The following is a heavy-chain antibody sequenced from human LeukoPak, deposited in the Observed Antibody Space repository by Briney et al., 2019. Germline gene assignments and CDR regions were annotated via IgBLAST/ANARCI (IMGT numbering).Heavy chain of an antibody. CDR1: GFTFSSYA. CDR3: AKADGEATYFDY. Sequence: PGGSLRLSCAASGFTFSSYAMHWVRQAPGKGLEWVAVISYDGSNKYYADSVRGRFTVSRDRSKNTLFLQMNSLRAEDTAVYYCAKADGEATYFDYWGQGTLVTVSS. V-gene: IGHV3-30-3*01. D-gene: IGHD1-26*01. J-gene: IGHJ4*02. CDR2: ISYDGSNK.